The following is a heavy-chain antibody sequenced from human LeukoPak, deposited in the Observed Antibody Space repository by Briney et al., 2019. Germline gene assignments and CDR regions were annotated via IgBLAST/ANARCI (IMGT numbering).Heavy chain of an antibody. D-gene: IGHD3-22*01. CDR2: INPRGGSA. Sequence: ASVKVSCKASGYIFSDYSIQWVRQAPGQGLEWMGIINPRGGSASYAQSFQDRITMTRDTSSSTVYVEVSSLRSEDTAVYYCAKSRTTSSASVDCWGQGTLVTVSS. V-gene: IGHV1-46*01. CDR1: GYIFSDYS. J-gene: IGHJ4*02. CDR3: AKSRTTSSASVDC.